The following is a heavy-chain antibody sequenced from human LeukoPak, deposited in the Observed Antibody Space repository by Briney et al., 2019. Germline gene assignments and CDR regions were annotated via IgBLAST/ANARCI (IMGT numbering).Heavy chain of an antibody. J-gene: IGHJ4*02. CDR1: GGTFSSYA. Sequence: SAKVSCKASGGTFSSYAISWVRQAPGQGLEWMGGIIPIFGTANYAQKFQGRVTITTDESTSTAYMELSSLRSEDTAVYYCARDRTLGEPGFDYWGQGTLVTVSS. CDR2: IIPIFGTA. D-gene: IGHD1-26*01. CDR3: ARDRTLGEPGFDY. V-gene: IGHV1-69*05.